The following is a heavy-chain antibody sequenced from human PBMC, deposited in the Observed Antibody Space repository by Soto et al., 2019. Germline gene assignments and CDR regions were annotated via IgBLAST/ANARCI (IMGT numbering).Heavy chain of an antibody. J-gene: IGHJ5*02. CDR2: IHHSGST. V-gene: IGHV4-4*02. CDR3: ARVRQGCSSTSCYFDP. D-gene: IGHD2-2*01. CDR1: GGSISSSNW. Sequence: SETLSLTCAVSGGSISSSNWLNWFLQPPWKGLEWIGEIHHSGSTNYNPSLKSRVTISVDKSKNQFSLKLNSVTAADTAVYYCARVRQGCSSTSCYFDPWGQGTLVTVSS.